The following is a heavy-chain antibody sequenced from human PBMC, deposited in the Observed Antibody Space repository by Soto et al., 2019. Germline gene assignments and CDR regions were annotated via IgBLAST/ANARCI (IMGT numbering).Heavy chain of an antibody. CDR1: GGTFSSYA. V-gene: IGHV1-69*12. CDR3: ARHVPAAGYYYGMDV. D-gene: IGHD2-2*01. J-gene: IGHJ6*02. CDR2: IIPIFGTA. Sequence: QVQLVQSGAEVKKPGSSVKVSCKASGGTFSSYAISWVRQAPGQGLEWMGGIIPIFGTANYAQKFQGRVTTTAEEATSTAYMELSSLRSEDTAVYYCARHVPAAGYYYGMDVWGQGPTVTVSS.